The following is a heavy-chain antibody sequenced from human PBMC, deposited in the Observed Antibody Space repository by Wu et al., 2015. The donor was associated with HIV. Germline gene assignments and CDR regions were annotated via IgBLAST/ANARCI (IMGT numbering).Heavy chain of an antibody. CDR3: ARGSILEMSTASFYYYVMDV. D-gene: IGHD1-26*01. CDR2: IIPISGTA. V-gene: IGHV1-69*13. J-gene: IGHJ6*02. CDR1: GGTFRNHA. Sequence: QVQLVQSGAEVKKPGSSVKVSCKASGGTFRNHAVSWVRQAPGQGLEWMGRIIPISGTANYAQRFQGRVTITADKPTNTAYMGLSSLSSDDTAVYYCARGSILEMSTASFYYYVMDVWGQGTTVTVSS.